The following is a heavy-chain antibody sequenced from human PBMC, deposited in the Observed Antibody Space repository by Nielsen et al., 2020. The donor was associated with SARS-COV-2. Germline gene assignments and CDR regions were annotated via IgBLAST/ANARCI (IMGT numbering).Heavy chain of an antibody. CDR3: ARGRGAMVRGVSYYYYYMDV. J-gene: IGHJ6*03. D-gene: IGHD3-10*01. V-gene: IGHV4-34*01. Sequence: SETLSLICAVYGGSFSGYYWSWIRQPPGKGLEWIGEINHSGSTNYNPSLKSRVTISVDTSKNQFSLKLSSVTAADTAVYYCARGRGAMVRGVSYYYYYMDVWGKGTTVTVSS. CDR1: GGSFSGYY. CDR2: INHSGST.